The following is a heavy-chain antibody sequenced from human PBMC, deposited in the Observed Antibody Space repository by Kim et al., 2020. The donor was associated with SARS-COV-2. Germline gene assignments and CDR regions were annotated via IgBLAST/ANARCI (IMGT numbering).Heavy chain of an antibody. Sequence: IYYADSVKGRSTISRDNAKNALYLQMTSLRAEDTAVYYCARADAEYYFDYWGQGTLVTVSS. V-gene: IGHV3-21*01. CDR3: ARADAEYYFDY. J-gene: IGHJ4*02. CDR2: I.